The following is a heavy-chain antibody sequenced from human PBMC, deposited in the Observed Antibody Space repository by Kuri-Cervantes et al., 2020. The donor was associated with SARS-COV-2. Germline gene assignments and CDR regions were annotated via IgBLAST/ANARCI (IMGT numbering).Heavy chain of an antibody. CDR3: ARDPRYSSSWLDY. CDR1: GFTFSSYW. D-gene: IGHD6-6*01. CDR2: IKQDGSEK. Sequence: GESLKISFAASGFTFSSYWMSWVRQAPGKGLEWVASIKQDGSEKYYVDSVKGRFTISRDNAKNSLYLQMNSLRAEDTAVYYCARDPRYSSSWLDYWGQGTLVTVSS. V-gene: IGHV3-7*01. J-gene: IGHJ4*02.